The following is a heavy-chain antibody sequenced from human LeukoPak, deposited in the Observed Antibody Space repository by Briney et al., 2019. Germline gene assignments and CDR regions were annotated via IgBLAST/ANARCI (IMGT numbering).Heavy chain of an antibody. Sequence: GGSLRLSCAASGFTFSNACMSWVRQAPGKGLEWVAVISYDGSNKYYADSVKGRFTISRDNSKNTLYLQMNSLRAEDTAVYYCAKGSGESDYWGQGTLVTVSS. CDR2: ISYDGSNK. J-gene: IGHJ4*02. CDR1: GFTFSNAC. CDR3: AKGSGESDY. D-gene: IGHD5-12*01. V-gene: IGHV3-30*18.